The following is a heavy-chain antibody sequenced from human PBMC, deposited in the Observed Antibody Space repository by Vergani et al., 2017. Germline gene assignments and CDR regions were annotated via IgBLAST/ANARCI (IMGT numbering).Heavy chain of an antibody. CDR2: INTNTGNP. Sequence: QVQLVQSGPELKKPGASVKVSCKASGYTFTSYAMNWVRQAPGQGLEWMGWINTNTGNPTYAQGFTGRFVLSLDTSVSTAYLQISSLKAEDTAVYYCARGSPSAFLPYCSSTSCYYNWFDPWGQGTLVTVSS. V-gene: IGHV7-4-1*02. J-gene: IGHJ5*02. D-gene: IGHD2-2*01. CDR1: GYTFTSYA. CDR3: ARGSPSAFLPYCSSTSCYYNWFDP.